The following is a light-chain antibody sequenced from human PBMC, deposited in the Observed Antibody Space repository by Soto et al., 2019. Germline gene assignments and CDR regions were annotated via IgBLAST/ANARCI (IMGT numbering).Light chain of an antibody. J-gene: IGKJ1*01. V-gene: IGKV3D-15*01. CDR3: QQYNNWPQT. CDR1: QTVTSN. Sequence: EIVLTPSPGTLSLSTGERATLSCRASQTVTSNYLAWYQQKPGQAPRLLIYGASNRATGIPDRFSGSGSGTEFTLTISSLQSEDFAVYYCQQYNNWPQTFGQGTKVDIK. CDR2: GAS.